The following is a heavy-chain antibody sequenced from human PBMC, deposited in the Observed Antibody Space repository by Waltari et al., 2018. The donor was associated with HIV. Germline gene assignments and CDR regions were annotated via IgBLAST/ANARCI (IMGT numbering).Heavy chain of an antibody. CDR2: SSSSSTYI. Sequence: EVQLVESGGGLVKPGGSLRLSCAASGFTFSTYSMHWVRQAPRKGLEWVSSSSSSSTYIYYADSVKGRFTISRDNAKNSLYLQMNSLRAEDTAVYFCARGTYYYDSSGYYDNLPFDYWGQGTLVTVSS. CDR3: ARGTYYYDSSGYYDNLPFDY. D-gene: IGHD3-22*01. J-gene: IGHJ4*02. V-gene: IGHV3-21*01. CDR1: GFTFSTYS.